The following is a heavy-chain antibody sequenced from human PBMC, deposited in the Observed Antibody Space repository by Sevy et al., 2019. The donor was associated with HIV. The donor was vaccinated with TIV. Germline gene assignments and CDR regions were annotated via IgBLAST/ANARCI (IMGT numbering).Heavy chain of an antibody. J-gene: IGHJ6*02. CDR3: ARGRKTTEEWLEELDYYYGLDV. CDR1: GFSLTTSD. CDR2: VRNDGSNK. V-gene: IGHV3-30*02. Sequence: GGSLRLSCAASGFSLTTSDMHWVRQAPGKGLEWVAYVRNDGSNKYYADSVRDRFTISRDSPKNTLYLQMNSLRDEDMAIYYCARGRKTTEEWLEELDYYYGLDVWGQGTTVTVS. D-gene: IGHD2-8*01.